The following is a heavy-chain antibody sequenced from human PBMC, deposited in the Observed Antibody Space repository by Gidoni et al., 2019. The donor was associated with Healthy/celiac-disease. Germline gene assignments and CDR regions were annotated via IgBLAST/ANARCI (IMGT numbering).Heavy chain of an antibody. V-gene: IGHV4-4*07. CDR1: GGSISSYY. D-gene: IGHD1-26*01. Sequence: QVQLQESGPGLVKPSETLSLTFTVSGGSISSYYWSWIRQPAGKGLEWIGRIYTSGSTNYHPSLKRRVTMSVDTSKNQFSLKLSSVTAADTAVYYCARAHSGSYDGWFDPWGQGTLVTVSS. J-gene: IGHJ5*02. CDR2: IYTSGST. CDR3: ARAHSGSYDGWFDP.